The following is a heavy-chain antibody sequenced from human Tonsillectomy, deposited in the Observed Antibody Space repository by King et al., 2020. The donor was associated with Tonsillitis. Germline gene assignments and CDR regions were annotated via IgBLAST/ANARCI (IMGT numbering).Heavy chain of an antibody. Sequence: TLQESGPALVKPTQTLTLTCTFSGFSLSTSGMCVSWIRQPPGKALEWLALIDWDDDKYYSTSLKTRLTISKDTSKNQVVLTMTNMDPVDTATYYCARMQRNWNTYYYYGMDVWGQGTTVTVSS. D-gene: IGHD1-1*01. CDR1: GFSLSTSGMC. V-gene: IGHV2-70*01. CDR2: IDWDDDK. CDR3: ARMQRNWNTYYYYGMDV. J-gene: IGHJ6*02.